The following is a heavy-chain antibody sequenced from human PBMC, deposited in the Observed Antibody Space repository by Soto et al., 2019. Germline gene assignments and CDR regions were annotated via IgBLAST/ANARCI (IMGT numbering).Heavy chain of an antibody. CDR1: GFTFSSYG. D-gene: IGHD3-3*01. V-gene: IGHV3-33*01. CDR2: IWYDGSNK. J-gene: IGHJ6*02. CDR3: ARGRYENYYYGMDV. Sequence: QVQLVESGGGVVQPGRSLRLSCAASGFTFSSYGMHWVRQAPGKGLEWVAVIWYDGSNKYYADSVKGRFTISRDNSKNTLCLQMNSLRAEDTAVYYCARGRYENYYYGMDVWGQGTTVTVSS.